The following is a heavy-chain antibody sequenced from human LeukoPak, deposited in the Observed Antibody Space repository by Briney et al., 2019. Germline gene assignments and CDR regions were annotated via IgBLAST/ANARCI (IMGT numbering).Heavy chain of an antibody. CDR3: AREDPGIAVAVDY. V-gene: IGHV3-7*01. J-gene: IGHJ4*02. CDR1: GFTFSSYW. CDR2: INQDGSEE. Sequence: GGSLRLSCAASGFTFSSYWMNWVRQAPGKGLEWVATINQDGSEEHYVDSVRGRFSISRDSAKNSLYLRMNSLRAEDTAIYYCAREDPGIAVAVDYWGQGTLVTVSS. D-gene: IGHD6-19*01.